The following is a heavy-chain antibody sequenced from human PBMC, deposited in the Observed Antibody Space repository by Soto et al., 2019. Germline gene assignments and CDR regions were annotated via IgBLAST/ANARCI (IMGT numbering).Heavy chain of an antibody. Sequence: QITLKESGPTLVKPTQTLTLTCTFSGFSLSTSGVGVGWIRQPPGKALEWLALIYWDDDKRYSPSLKSRLTITKDTSKNQVVLTMTNMDPVDTATYYCAHRQRFGELLRDCDAFDIWGQGTMVTVSS. CDR1: GFSLSTSGVG. V-gene: IGHV2-5*02. J-gene: IGHJ3*02. CDR3: AHRQRFGELLRDCDAFDI. D-gene: IGHD3-10*01. CDR2: IYWDDDK.